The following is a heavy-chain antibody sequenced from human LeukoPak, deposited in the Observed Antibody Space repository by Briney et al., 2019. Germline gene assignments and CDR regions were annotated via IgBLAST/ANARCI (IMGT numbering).Heavy chain of an antibody. V-gene: IGHV1-69*13. Sequence: SVTVSCKASGGTFSSYAIGWVRQAPGQGLEWMGGIIPIFGTANYAQKFQGRVTITADESTSTAYMELSSLRSEDTAVYYCARVGGYSYGYDYWGQGTLVTVSS. CDR2: IIPIFGTA. J-gene: IGHJ4*02. D-gene: IGHD5-18*01. CDR3: ARVGGYSYGYDY. CDR1: GGTFSSYA.